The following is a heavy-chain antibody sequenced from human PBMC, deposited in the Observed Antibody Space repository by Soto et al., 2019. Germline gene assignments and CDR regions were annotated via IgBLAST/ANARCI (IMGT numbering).Heavy chain of an antibody. Sequence: AREALRLPWGGSGVTFSRYDKLWVRQPPGKGLEWVAVISYDGSNKYYADSVKGRFTISRDNSKNTLYLQMNSLRAEDTAVYYCAKDFCFGMVILTPKSSHHWGQGTLVTVSS. V-gene: IGHV3-30*18. CDR1: GVTFSRYD. D-gene: IGHD3-3*01. CDR2: ISYDGSNK. CDR3: AKDFCFGMVILTPKSSHH. J-gene: IGHJ1*01.